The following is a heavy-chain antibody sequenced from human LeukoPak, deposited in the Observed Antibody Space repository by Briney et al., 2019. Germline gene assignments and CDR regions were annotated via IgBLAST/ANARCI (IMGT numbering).Heavy chain of an antibody. Sequence: SETLSLTCAVYGGSFSGYYWSWIRQPPGKGLEWIGEINHSGSTNYNPSLKSRVTISVDTSKNQFSLKLGSVTAADTAVYYCARGGRFLEWLLRGANWFDPWGQGTLVTVSS. V-gene: IGHV4-34*01. D-gene: IGHD3-3*01. CDR2: INHSGST. CDR3: ARGGRFLEWLLRGANWFDP. J-gene: IGHJ5*02. CDR1: GGSFSGYY.